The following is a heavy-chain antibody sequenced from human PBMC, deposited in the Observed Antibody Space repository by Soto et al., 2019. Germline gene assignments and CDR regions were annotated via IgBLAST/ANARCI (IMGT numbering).Heavy chain of an antibody. V-gene: IGHV4-59*08. D-gene: IGHD3-22*01. CDR1: GGSISSYY. Sequence: PSAALSLTCTVSGGSISSYYWSWIRQPPGKGLEWIGYIYYSGSTNYNPSLKSRVTISVDTSKNQFSLKLSSVTAADTAVYYCASTRMIVAHFDYWGQGTQVTVSS. J-gene: IGHJ4*02. CDR3: ASTRMIVAHFDY. CDR2: IYYSGST.